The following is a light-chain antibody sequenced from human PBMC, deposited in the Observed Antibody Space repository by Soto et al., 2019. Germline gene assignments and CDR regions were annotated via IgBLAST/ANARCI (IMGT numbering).Light chain of an antibody. Sequence: DIQMTQSPSTLSASVGDRVTITCRASQSISNWLAWYQQKPGKAPKLLIYKASNLESGVPSRFSGSRSGTEFALTISSLQPDDFATYFCQQYYSFPSFGQGTRLEIK. CDR3: QQYYSFPS. V-gene: IGKV1-5*03. CDR1: QSISNW. CDR2: KAS. J-gene: IGKJ5*01.